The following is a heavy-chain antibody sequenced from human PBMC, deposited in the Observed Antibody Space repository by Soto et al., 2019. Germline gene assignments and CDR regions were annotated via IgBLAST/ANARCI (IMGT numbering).Heavy chain of an antibody. CDR2: IWYDGSNK. CDR1: GFTFSSYG. J-gene: IGHJ4*02. D-gene: IGHD6-19*01. V-gene: IGHV3-33*01. CDR3: ARQKASGWPRWRYFDY. Sequence: GGSLRLSCAASGFTFSSYGMHWVRQAPGKGLEWVAVIWYDGSNKYYADSVKGRFTISRDNSKNTLYLQMNSLRAEDTAVYYCARQKASGWPRWRYFDYWGQGTLVTVSS.